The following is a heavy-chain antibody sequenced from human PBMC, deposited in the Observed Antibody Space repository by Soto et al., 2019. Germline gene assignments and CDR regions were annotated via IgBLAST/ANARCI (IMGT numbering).Heavy chain of an antibody. D-gene: IGHD6-6*01. CDR2: ISAYNGNT. CDR3: ARDYQEYNYCYGMDV. Sequence: ASVKVSCKASGYTFTSYGISWVRQAPGQGLEWMGWISAYNGNTNYAQKLQGRVTMTTDTSTSTAYMELRSLRSDDTAVYYCARDYQEYNYCYGMDVWGQGTTVTVSS. J-gene: IGHJ6*02. CDR1: GYTFTSYG. V-gene: IGHV1-18*01.